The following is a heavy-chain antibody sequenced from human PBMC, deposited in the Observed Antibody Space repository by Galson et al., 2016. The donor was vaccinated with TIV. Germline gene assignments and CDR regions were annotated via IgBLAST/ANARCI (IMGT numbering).Heavy chain of an antibody. CDR3: AKDPYIYGSYLDH. CDR1: GGLVSNYA. CDR2: IIPIFGTT. Sequence: SVKVSCKASGGLVSNYATSWVRQAPGQGLEWMGGIIPIFGTTKYAQKFQGRVTITADESTRIVNMELSSLRSEDTAVYYCAKDPYIYGSYLDHWGQGTLVTVSS. D-gene: IGHD5-18*01. J-gene: IGHJ4*02. V-gene: IGHV1-69*13.